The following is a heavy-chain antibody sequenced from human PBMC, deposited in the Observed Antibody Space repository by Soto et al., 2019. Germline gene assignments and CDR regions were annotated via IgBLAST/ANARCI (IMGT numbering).Heavy chain of an antibody. CDR2: IYYRGTT. CDR1: GGSIVSYY. CDR3: ARQNGDFDYYFYGVDV. Sequence: QVQLQESGPGLVKPSETLSLTCTVSGGSIVSYYWSWIRQPPGKGLEWIGHIYYRGTTTYNPSLQSRGTISVDTSKYQFSLRLSSLTAADTAVYYCARQNGDFDYYFYGVDVWGQGTTVTVS. V-gene: IGHV4-59*01. J-gene: IGHJ6*02. D-gene: IGHD4-17*01.